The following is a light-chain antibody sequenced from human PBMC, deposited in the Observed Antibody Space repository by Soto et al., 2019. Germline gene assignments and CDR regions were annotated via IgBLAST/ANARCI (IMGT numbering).Light chain of an antibody. J-gene: IGLJ1*01. CDR3: CSYAGSNTYV. V-gene: IGLV2-23*01. CDR1: SSDVGSYNL. CDR2: EGS. Sequence: QSALTQPASVSGSPGQSITISCTGTSSDVGSYNLVSWYQQHPGKAPKLMIYEGSQRPSGVSNRFSGSKSGNTASLTISGLQAEDEADYYCCSYAGSNTYVFGTGTKVTVL.